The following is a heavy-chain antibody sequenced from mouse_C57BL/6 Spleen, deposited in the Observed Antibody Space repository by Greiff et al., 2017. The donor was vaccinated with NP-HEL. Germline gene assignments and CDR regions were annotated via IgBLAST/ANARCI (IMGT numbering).Heavy chain of an antibody. D-gene: IGHD1-1*01. CDR2: IYPSDSET. J-gene: IGHJ4*01. CDR1: GYTFTSYW. Sequence: VQLQQPGAELVRPGSSVKLSCKASGYTFTSYWMDWVKQRPGQGLEWIGNIYPSDSETHYNQKFKDKATLTVDKSSSTAYMQLSSLTSEDSAVYYCARPNYGSSYNAMDYWGQGTSVTVSS. CDR3: ARPNYGSSYNAMDY. V-gene: IGHV1-61*01.